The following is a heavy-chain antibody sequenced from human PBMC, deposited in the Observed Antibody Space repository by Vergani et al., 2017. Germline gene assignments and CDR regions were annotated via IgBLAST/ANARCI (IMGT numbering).Heavy chain of an antibody. J-gene: IGHJ3*02. D-gene: IGHD5-18*01. CDR3: AGSYGSPHDAFDI. CDR2: IYYSGST. V-gene: IGHV4-59*01. CDR1: GGSISSYY. Sequence: QVQLQESGPGLVKPSETLSLTCTVSGGSISSYYWSWIRPPPGKGLEWIGYIYYSGSTNYNPSLKSRVTISVDTSKNQFSLKLSSVTAADTAVYYCAGSYGSPHDAFDIWGQGTMVTVSA.